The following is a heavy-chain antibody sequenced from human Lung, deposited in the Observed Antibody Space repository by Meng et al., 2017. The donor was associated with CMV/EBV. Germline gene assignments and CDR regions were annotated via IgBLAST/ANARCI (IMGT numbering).Heavy chain of an antibody. Sequence: GESLKISCAASGFTFGDYSMMWVRQAPGKGLEWVSSISSSGTYIYYADSLKGRFTISRDDAENSLYLQMSSLSTDDTAIYYCARGELLYPPTPPFDYWGQGTLVXVSS. D-gene: IGHD2-8*01. J-gene: IGHJ4*02. V-gene: IGHV3-21*01. CDR2: ISSSGTYI. CDR3: ARGELLYPPTPPFDY. CDR1: GFTFGDYS.